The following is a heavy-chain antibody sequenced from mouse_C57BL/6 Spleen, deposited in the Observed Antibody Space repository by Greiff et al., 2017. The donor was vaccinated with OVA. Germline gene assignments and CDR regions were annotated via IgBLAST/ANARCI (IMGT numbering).Heavy chain of an antibody. D-gene: IGHD2-12*01. J-gene: IGHJ3*01. CDR3: ARVNIGGGFAY. Sequence: EVKLVESGPGLVKPSQSLSLTCSVTGYSITSGYYWNWIRQFPGNKLEWMGYISYDGSNNYNPSLKNRISITRDTSKNQFFLKLNSVTTEDTATYYCARVNIGGGFAYWGQGTLVTVSA. CDR2: ISYDGSN. V-gene: IGHV3-6*01. CDR1: GYSITSGYY.